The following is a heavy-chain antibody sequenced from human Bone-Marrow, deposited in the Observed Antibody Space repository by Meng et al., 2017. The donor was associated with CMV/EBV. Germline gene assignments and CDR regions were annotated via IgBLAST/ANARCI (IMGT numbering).Heavy chain of an antibody. J-gene: IGHJ6*02. D-gene: IGHD2-2*01. Sequence: GESLKISCAASGFTFNSYSMNWVRQAPGKGLEWVSSISSSSSYIYYADSVKGRFTISRDNAKNSLYLQMNSLRAEDTAVYYCAREGEQDIVVVPAAYRGLYYYYGMDVWGQGTTVTVSS. V-gene: IGHV3-21*01. CDR1: GFTFNSYS. CDR2: ISSSSSYI. CDR3: AREGEQDIVVVPAAYRGLYYYYGMDV.